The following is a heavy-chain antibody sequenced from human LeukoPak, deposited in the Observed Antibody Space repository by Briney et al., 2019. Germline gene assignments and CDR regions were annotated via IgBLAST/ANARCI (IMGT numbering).Heavy chain of an antibody. CDR1: GFTFSSYE. J-gene: IGHJ6*04. V-gene: IGHV3-48*03. D-gene: IGHD3-10*02. CDR2: ISSSGSTI. Sequence: GGSLRLSCAASGFTFSSYEMKGVRQAPGKGVEGVSYISSSGSTIYYADYVKGRFTISRDNAKNSLYLQMNSLRAEDTAVYYCAELGITMIGGVWGKGTTVTISS. CDR3: AELGITMIGGV.